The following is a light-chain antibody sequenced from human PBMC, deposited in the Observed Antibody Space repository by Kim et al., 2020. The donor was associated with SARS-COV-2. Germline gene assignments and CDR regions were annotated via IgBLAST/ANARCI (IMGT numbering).Light chain of an antibody. CDR3: QSYDSNLRACV. CDR1: SSNIGAGYD. V-gene: IGLV1-40*01. Sequence: GVTTFCTGSSSNIGAGYDVNWYQQFPGTAPKFLIYGNTNRPSGVPDRFSGTKSGTSASLAITGLQAEDEADYYCQSYDSNLRACVFGTGTKVTVL. CDR2: GNT. J-gene: IGLJ1*01.